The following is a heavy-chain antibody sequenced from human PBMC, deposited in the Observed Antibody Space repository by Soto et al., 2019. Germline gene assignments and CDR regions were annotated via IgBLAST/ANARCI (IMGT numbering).Heavy chain of an antibody. CDR2: KSYDGSNK. J-gene: IGHJ6*02. V-gene: IGHV3-30*09. CDR3: ARDIVVVPADRSYYYYYYGMDV. D-gene: IGHD2-2*01. Sequence: GGSLRLSCVASGFGFSSYAMHWVRQAPGKGLEWVAVKSYDGSNKYYADSVKGRFAISRDNSKNTLYLQMNSLRAEDTAVYYCARDIVVVPADRSYYYYYYGMDVWGQGTTVTVSS. CDR1: GFGFSSYA.